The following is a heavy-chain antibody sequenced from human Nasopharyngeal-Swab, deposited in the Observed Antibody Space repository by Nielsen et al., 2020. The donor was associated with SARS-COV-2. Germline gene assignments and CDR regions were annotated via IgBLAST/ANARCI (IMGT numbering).Heavy chain of an antibody. CDR3: ARDWVTTEDC. CDR2: ISSNGGST. V-gene: IGHV3-64*01. Sequence: WIRQPPGKGLEYVSAISSNGGSTYYANSVKGRFTISRDNSKNTLYLQMGSLRAEDMAVYYCARDWVTTEDCWGQGTLVTVSS. J-gene: IGHJ4*02. D-gene: IGHD4-17*01.